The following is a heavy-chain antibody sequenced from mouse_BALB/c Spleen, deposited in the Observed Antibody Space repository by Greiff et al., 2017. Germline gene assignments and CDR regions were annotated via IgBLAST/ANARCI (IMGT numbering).Heavy chain of an antibody. V-gene: IGHV5-17*02. Sequence: EVQGVESGGGLVQPGGSRKLSCAASGFTFSSFGMHWVRQAPEKGLEWVAYISSGSSTIYYADTVKGRFTISRDNPKNTLFLQMTSLRSEDTAMYYCARSHWDDYAMDYWGQGTSVTVSS. CDR1: GFTFSSFG. J-gene: IGHJ4*01. CDR2: ISSGSSTI. D-gene: IGHD4-1*01. CDR3: ARSHWDDYAMDY.